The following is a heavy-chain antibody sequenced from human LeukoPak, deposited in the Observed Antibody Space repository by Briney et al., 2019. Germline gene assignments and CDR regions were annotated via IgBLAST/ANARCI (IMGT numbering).Heavy chain of an antibody. CDR3: ARVSYDSSGYYPYYFDY. V-gene: IGHV4-59*02. Sequence: PSETLSLTCSVTGASVNDYYWSWIRQPPGEGLDWIGYIYYSGSTNYNPSLTSRVTISVDTSKNQFSLKLSSVTAADTGVYYCARVSYDSSGYYPYYFDYWGQGTLVTVSS. CDR1: GASVNDYY. J-gene: IGHJ4*02. D-gene: IGHD3-22*01. CDR2: IYYSGST.